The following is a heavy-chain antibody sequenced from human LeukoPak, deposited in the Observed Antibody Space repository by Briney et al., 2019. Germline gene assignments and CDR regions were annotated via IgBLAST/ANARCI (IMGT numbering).Heavy chain of an antibody. V-gene: IGHV4-61*02. Sequence: SETLSLTCTVSGDSISSGDYYWSWIRQPAGKGLEWIGRISSSGSTNYNPSLKSRVTISVDTSKNQFSLKLSSVTAADTAVYYCARTAYDSYAFDIWGQGTMVTVSS. D-gene: IGHD3-22*01. CDR1: GDSISSGDYY. CDR3: ARTAYDSYAFDI. CDR2: ISSSGST. J-gene: IGHJ3*02.